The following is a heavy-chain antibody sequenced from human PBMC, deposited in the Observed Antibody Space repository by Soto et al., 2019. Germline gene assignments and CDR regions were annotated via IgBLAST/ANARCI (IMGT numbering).Heavy chain of an antibody. D-gene: IGHD1-26*01. CDR1: GFTFTSSA. CDR2: IVVGSGNT. J-gene: IGHJ4*02. CDR3: AAGGVVSGSYIDY. Sequence: SVKVSCKASGFTFTSSAVQWVRQARGQRLEWIGWIVVGSGNTNYAQKFQERVTITRDMSTSTAYMELSSLRSEDTAVYYCAAGGVVSGSYIDYWGQGTLVTVSS. V-gene: IGHV1-58*01.